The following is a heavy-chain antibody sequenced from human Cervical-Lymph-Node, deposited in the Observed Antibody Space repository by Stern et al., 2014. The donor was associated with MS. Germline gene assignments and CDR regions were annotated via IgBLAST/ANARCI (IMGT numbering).Heavy chain of an antibody. CDR2: INYSGST. J-gene: IGHJ4*02. Sequence: QVQLVESGPGLVKPSQTLSLTCTVSGGSINSGDYNWSWIRQHPGKGLEWIGHINYSGSTNYNPSLRSRVSISADTSKNQLSLKLTSVTAADTAIYYCAREHDFWSGPFDYWGQGTLVTVSS. V-gene: IGHV4-31*03. D-gene: IGHD3-3*01. CDR1: GGSINSGDYN. CDR3: AREHDFWSGPFDY.